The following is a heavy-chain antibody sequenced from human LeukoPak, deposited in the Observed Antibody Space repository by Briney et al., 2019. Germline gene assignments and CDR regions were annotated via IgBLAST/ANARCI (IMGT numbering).Heavy chain of an antibody. CDR1: GGSISSSSYY. J-gene: IGHJ4*02. D-gene: IGHD3-3*01. CDR3: ARQSPYYDFWSGYSDPSTFDY. V-gene: IGHV4-39*01. CDR2: IYHSGST. Sequence: SETLSLTCTVSGGSISSSSYYWGWIRQPPGKGLEWIASIYHSGSTYYNPSLKSRVTISVDTSKNQFSLKLSSVTAADTAVYYCARQSPYYDFWSGYSDPSTFDYWGQGTLVTVSS.